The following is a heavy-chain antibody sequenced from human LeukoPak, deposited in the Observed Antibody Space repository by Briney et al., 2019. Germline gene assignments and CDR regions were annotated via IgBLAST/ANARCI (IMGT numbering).Heavy chain of an antibody. CDR1: GYTFTSYD. J-gene: IGHJ4*02. Sequence: ASVKVSCKASGYTFTSYDINWVRQATGQGLEWMGWMNPNSGNTGYAQKFQGRVTMTRNTSISTAYMELSSLRSEDTAVYYCARVPYYYDSSGYYSNDYWGQGTLVTVSS. D-gene: IGHD3-22*01. CDR2: MNPNSGNT. V-gene: IGHV1-8*01. CDR3: ARVPYYYDSSGYYSNDY.